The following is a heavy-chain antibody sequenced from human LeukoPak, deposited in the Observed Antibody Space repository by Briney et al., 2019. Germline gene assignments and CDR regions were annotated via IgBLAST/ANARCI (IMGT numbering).Heavy chain of an antibody. V-gene: IGHV4-61*02. CDR1: GGSISSGTYY. CDR2: FYTSGST. D-gene: IGHD6-19*01. CDR3: ARDPGRIAVAGINYFDY. J-gene: IGHJ4*02. Sequence: PSETLSLTCTVSGGSISSGTYYWSWLRQPAGKGLDWIGRFYTSGSTNYNPSLKGRVTISVDTSKNQFSLKLSSVTAADTAVYYCARDPGRIAVAGINYFDYWGQGTLVTVSS.